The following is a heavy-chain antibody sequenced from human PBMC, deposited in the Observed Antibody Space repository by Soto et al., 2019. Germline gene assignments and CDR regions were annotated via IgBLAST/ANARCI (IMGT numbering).Heavy chain of an antibody. D-gene: IGHD1-20*01. CDR2: ISYEGRNQ. Sequence: GGSLRLSCAASGFTFSSYGMHWVRQAPGKGLEWVAVISYEGRNQYYADSAKGRFTISRDNSMNTLYLQMNSLRAEDTAVYYCAGEWQMKVSTTLVQWGPGTLVAVFS. V-gene: IGHV3-33*08. CDR3: AGEWQMKVSTTLVQ. CDR1: GFTFSSYG. J-gene: IGHJ4*01.